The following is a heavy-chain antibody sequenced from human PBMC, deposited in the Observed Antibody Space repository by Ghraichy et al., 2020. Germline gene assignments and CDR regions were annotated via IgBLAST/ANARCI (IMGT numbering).Heavy chain of an antibody. CDR3: ARALRLLFDSNDNDYGFDK. D-gene: IGHD3-22*01. V-gene: IGHV3-48*01. CDR1: GFTFSDYS. CDR2: IQGSSRTI. J-gene: IGHJ4*02. Sequence: GGSLRLSCAAAGFTFSDYSMNWVRQAPGKGLEWVSYIQGSSRTIYYADSVKDRFTVSRDNVKNTVSLQMNILRAEDTAVYYCARALRLLFDSNDNDYGFDKWGQGTLVTVSS.